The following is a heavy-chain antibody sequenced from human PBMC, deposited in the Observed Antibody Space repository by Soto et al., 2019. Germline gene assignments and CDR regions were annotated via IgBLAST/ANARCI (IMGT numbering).Heavy chain of an antibody. D-gene: IGHD4-17*01. V-gene: IGHV4-59*01. J-gene: IGHJ4*02. Sequence: SETLSLTCTVSGGSIISYHWSWIRQPPGKGLEWIGYIYYSGSTNYNPSLKSRVTISVDTSKNQFSLNLSSLTAADTAVYYCARDLPGDYGHYFDYWGQGTQVTVSS. CDR3: ARDLPGDYGHYFDY. CDR2: IYYSGST. CDR1: GGSIISYH.